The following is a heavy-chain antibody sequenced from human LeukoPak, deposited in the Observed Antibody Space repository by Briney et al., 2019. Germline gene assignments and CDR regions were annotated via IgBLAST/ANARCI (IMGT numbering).Heavy chain of an antibody. J-gene: IGHJ5*02. CDR1: GGSFSGDF. CDR2: INHGGST. Sequence: PSETLSLTCAVYGGSFSGDFWSWIRQSPGKGLEWIGEINHGGSTTYNPSLQSRVTMSVDTPKNQFSLKLSSVTAADTAVYYCARVAYSSGWYLNWFDPWGQGTLVTVSS. V-gene: IGHV4-34*01. CDR3: ARVAYSSGWYLNWFDP. D-gene: IGHD6-19*01.